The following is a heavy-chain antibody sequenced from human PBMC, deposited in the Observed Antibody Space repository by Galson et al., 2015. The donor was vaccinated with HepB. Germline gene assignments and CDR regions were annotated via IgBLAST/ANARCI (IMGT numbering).Heavy chain of an antibody. V-gene: IGHV4-31*03. CDR3: AREGVAGISF. CDR1: GGSISSGGYY. D-gene: IGHD6-19*01. CDR2: IFYSGST. J-gene: IGHJ4*02. Sequence: TLSLTCTVSGGSISSGGYYWSWIRQLPGKGLEWIGYIFYSGSTYYNPSLRSRVTISVDTSKNQFSLKLSSVTAADTAVYYCAREGVAGISFWGQGTLVTVSS.